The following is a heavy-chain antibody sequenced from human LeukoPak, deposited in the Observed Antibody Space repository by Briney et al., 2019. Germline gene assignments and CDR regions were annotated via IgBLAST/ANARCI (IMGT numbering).Heavy chain of an antibody. CDR2: ILYDGSNK. Sequence: GRSLRLSCAASGFTFSNYAMHWVRQAPGKGLEWVAVILYDGSNKYYADSVKGRFTISGDSSKNTLYLQMNSLRAEDTAVYYCAKVGGDSSVGDDYWGQGTLVTVSS. CDR1: GFTFSNYA. D-gene: IGHD3-22*01. J-gene: IGHJ4*02. CDR3: AKVGGDSSVGDDY. V-gene: IGHV3-30*18.